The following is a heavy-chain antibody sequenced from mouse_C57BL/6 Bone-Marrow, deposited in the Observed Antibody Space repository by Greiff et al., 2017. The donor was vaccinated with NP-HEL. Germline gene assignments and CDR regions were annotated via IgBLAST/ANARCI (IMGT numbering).Heavy chain of an antibody. CDR1: GYTFTSYW. CDR3: ARTGYWYFDV. D-gene: IGHD4-1*01. V-gene: IGHV1-72*01. CDR2: IDPNSGGT. J-gene: IGHJ1*03. Sequence: VQLQQPGAELVKPGASVKLSCKASGYTFTSYWMHWVKQRPGRGLEWLGRIDPNSGGTKYNEKFKSKATLTVDKPSSTVYMHLSSLTSEDSAVYYCARTGYWYFDVWGTGTTVTVSS.